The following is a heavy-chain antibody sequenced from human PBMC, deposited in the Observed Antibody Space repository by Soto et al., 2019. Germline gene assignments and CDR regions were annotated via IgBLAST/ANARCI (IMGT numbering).Heavy chain of an antibody. CDR2: IYYSGST. CDR1: GGSISSGDYY. Sequence: SETLSLTCTVSGGSISSGDYYWSWIRQPPGKGLEWIGYIYYSGSTYYNPSLKSRVTISVDTSKNQFSLKLSSVTAADTAVYYCAGAVLIDRTFDYWGQGTLVTVSS. J-gene: IGHJ4*02. D-gene: IGHD2-15*01. V-gene: IGHV4-30-4*01. CDR3: AGAVLIDRTFDY.